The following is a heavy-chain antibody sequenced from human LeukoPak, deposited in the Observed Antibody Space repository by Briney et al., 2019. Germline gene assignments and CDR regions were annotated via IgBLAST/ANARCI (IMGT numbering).Heavy chain of an antibody. CDR2: IIPIFGTA. CDR3: ARVRAAAGIGYYFDY. V-gene: IGHV1-69*13. CDR1: GCTLSSYA. J-gene: IGHJ4*02. D-gene: IGHD6-13*01. Sequence: GASVKVSCKASGCTLSSYAISWVRQAPGQGLEWMGGIIPIFGTANYAQKFQGRVTITADESTSTAYMELSSLRSEDTAVYYCARVRAAAGIGYYFDYWGQGTLVTVSS.